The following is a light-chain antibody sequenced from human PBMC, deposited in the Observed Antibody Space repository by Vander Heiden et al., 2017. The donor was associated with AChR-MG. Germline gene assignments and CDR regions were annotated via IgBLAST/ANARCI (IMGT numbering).Light chain of an antibody. V-gene: IGKV1-39*01. CDR1: QSISSY. CDR2: AAS. CDR3: QQCDSTPQT. J-gene: IGKJ2*01. Sequence: DIQMTQSPSALSASVGDRVTITSRASQSISSYLGWYQQKPGKAPRLLIYAASSLQSGVPSRFSGSGSGTDFTLTISRLQPEDFAPYYCQQCDSTPQTFGQRTKLEIK.